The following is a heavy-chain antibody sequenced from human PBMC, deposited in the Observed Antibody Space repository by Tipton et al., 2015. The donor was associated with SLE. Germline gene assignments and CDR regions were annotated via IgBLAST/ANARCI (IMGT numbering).Heavy chain of an antibody. J-gene: IGHJ5*02. CDR3: ANQRIAAATWFDP. CDR1: GYSISSGYY. V-gene: IGHV4-38-2*02. CDR2: IYHSGST. Sequence: TLSLTCTVSGYSISSGYYWGWIRQPPGKGLEWIGSIYHSGSTYYNPSLKSRVTISVDTSKNQFSLKLSSVTAADTAVYYCANQRIAAATWFDPWGQGTLVTVSS. D-gene: IGHD6-13*01.